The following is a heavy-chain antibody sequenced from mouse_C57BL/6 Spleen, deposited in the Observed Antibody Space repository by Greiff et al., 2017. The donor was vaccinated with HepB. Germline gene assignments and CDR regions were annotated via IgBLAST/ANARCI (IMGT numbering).Heavy chain of an antibody. D-gene: IGHD2-4*01. CDR2: IDPEDGDN. CDR3: TVYDYDGGFAY. V-gene: IGHV14-1*01. J-gene: IGHJ3*01. Sequence: EVQLQQSGAELVRPGASVKLSCTASGFNIKDYYMHWVKQRPEQGLEWIGRIDPEDGDNEYASKFQGKATMTADTSSNTAYLQLSSLTSEDTAVYYCTVYDYDGGFAYWGQGTLVTVSA. CDR1: GFNIKDYY.